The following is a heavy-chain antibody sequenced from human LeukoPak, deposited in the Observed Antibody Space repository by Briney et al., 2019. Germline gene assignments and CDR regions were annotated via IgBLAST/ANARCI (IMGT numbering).Heavy chain of an antibody. CDR1: GGSFSDDY. D-gene: IGHD6-13*01. CDR3: ARGIYNSSWYGFDY. CDR2: INHSGST. V-gene: IGHV4-34*01. J-gene: IGHJ4*01. Sequence: PSETLSLTCAVYGGSFSDDYWTWVRQPPGKGLEWIGEINHSGSTNYNPSLKSRVTISVDTSKNQFSLKVTSVTAADTAVYYCARGIYNSSWYGFDYWGHGTLVTVSS.